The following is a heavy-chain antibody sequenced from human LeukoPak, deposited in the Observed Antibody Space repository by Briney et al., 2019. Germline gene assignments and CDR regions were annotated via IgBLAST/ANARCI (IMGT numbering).Heavy chain of an antibody. V-gene: IGHV1-69*05. CDR3: ARGWYYYDSSGHLDY. D-gene: IGHD3-22*01. CDR1: GGTFSSYA. J-gene: IGHJ4*02. Sequence: SVKVSCKASGGTFSSYAISWVRQAPGQGLEWMGRIIPIFGTANYAQKFQGRVTITTDESTSTAYMELSSLRAEDTAVYYCARGWYYYDSSGHLDYWGQGTLVTVSS. CDR2: IIPIFGTA.